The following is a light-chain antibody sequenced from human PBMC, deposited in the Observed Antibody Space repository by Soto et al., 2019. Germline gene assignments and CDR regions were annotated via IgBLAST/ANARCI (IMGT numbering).Light chain of an antibody. J-gene: IGLJ2*01. CDR3: SSYTSSSTLV. CDR2: EVS. Sequence: QAVVTQPASVSGSPGQSITLSCTGTSSDVGGYNYVSWYQQHPGKAPKLLIYEVSNRPSGISYRFSGSKSGNTASLTISGLQAEDEADYYCSSYTSSSTLVFGGGTKVTVL. CDR1: SSDVGGYNY. V-gene: IGLV2-14*01.